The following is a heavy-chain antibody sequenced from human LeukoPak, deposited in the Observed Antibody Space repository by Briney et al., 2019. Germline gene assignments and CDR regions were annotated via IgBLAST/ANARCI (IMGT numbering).Heavy chain of an antibody. J-gene: IGHJ4*02. Sequence: PGGPLRLSCAASGFSFSNYGMNWVRQAPGKGLEWVSSISSGSIYIYYADSVKGRFTISRDNAKNSLYLQMNSLRAEDTAVYYCARNYDSSGYYSGPIDYWGQGTLVTVSS. CDR3: ARNYDSSGYYSGPIDY. CDR1: GFSFSNYG. D-gene: IGHD3-22*01. CDR2: ISSGSIYI. V-gene: IGHV3-21*01.